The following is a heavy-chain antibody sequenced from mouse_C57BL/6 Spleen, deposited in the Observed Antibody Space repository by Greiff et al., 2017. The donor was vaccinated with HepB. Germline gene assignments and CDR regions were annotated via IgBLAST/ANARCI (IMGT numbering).Heavy chain of an antibody. D-gene: IGHD1-1*01. CDR3: ARSSYGYFDV. J-gene: IGHJ1*03. Sequence: QVQLQQPGAELVKPGASVKLSCKASGYTFTSYWMQWVKQRPGQGLEWIGEIDPSDSYTNYNQKFKGKATLTVDTSSSTAYTQLSSLTSEDSAVYYCARSSYGYFDVWGTGTTVTVSS. CDR1: GYTFTSYW. V-gene: IGHV1-50*01. CDR2: IDPSDSYT.